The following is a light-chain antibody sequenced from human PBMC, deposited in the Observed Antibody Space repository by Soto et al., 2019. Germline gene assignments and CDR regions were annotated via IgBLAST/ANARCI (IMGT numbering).Light chain of an antibody. J-gene: IGKJ1*01. CDR2: GAS. CDR3: QQYNNWPPWT. Sequence: EILMTQSPATLSVSPGERATLSCRASESVAGHLAWYQQKPGQAPRLLIYGASNRATGIPARFSGSGSGTEFTLTISSLQSEDFAVYYCQQYNNWPPWTFGQGTKVDIK. CDR1: ESVAGH. V-gene: IGKV3-15*01.